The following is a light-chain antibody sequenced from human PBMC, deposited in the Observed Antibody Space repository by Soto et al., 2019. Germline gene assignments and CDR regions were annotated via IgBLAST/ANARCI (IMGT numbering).Light chain of an antibody. CDR1: QSVSSSY. CDR3: QQYGSSPWT. J-gene: IGKJ1*01. V-gene: IGKV3-20*01. CDR2: GAS. Sequence: IVLTHSPGTLSLSPGERATLSCRPSQSVSSSYLAWYQQKPGQAPRLLIYGASSRATGIPDRFSGSGSGTDFTLTISRLEPEDFAVYYCQQYGSSPWTFGQGTKVDIK.